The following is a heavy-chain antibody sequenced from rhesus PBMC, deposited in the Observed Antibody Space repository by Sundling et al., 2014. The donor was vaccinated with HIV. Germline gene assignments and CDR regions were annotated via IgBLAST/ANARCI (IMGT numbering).Heavy chain of an antibody. CDR1: GLTFSTYD. V-gene: IGHV3-54*02. J-gene: IGHJ1*01. D-gene: IGHD1-44*02. CDR2: ISFEGSKK. Sequence: EVQLVESGGGLVQPGGSLRLSCSASGLTFSTYDMHWVRQAPGKGLEWVAIISFEGSKKYYADSVKDRFTISRDNSKNMLYLEMNNLKLEDTAVYFCASPSGGLPRWEEYFEIWGQGALVTVSS. CDR3: ASPSGGLPRWEEYFEI.